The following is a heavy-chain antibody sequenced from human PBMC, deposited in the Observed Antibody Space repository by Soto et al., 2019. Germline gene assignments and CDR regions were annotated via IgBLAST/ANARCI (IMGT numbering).Heavy chain of an antibody. D-gene: IGHD6-13*01. CDR2: ISAYNGNT. J-gene: IGHJ6*02. CDR3: ARDLPWYSSRSDYYYGMDV. V-gene: IGHV1-18*01. Sequence: ASVKVSCKASGYTFTSYGISWVRQAPGQGLEWMGWISAYNGNTNYAQKLQGRVTMTTDTSTSTAYMELRSLRSDDTAVYYCARDLPWYSSRSDYYYGMDVWGQGTTVTVSS. CDR1: GYTFTSYG.